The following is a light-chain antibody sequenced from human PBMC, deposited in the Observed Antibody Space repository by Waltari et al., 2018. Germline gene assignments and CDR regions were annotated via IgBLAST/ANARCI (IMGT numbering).Light chain of an antibody. Sequence: DIQMTQSPSTLSASVGDRVTITCRASQSISNWLAWYQQNPGKAPKVLIYKASSLQSGVASRFSGSGSGTEFTLTISSLQPDDFATYYCQHYNSYSVTFGPGTKVDI. V-gene: IGKV1-5*03. J-gene: IGKJ3*01. CDR3: QHYNSYSVT. CDR1: QSISNW. CDR2: KAS.